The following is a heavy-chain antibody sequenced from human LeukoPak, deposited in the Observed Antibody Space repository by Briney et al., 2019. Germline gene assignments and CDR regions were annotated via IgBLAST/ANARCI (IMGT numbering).Heavy chain of an antibody. CDR2: ISYDGSNK. D-gene: IGHD5-12*01. J-gene: IGHJ4*02. V-gene: IGHV3-30-3*01. Sequence: GGSLRLSCAASGFTFSSYAMHWVRQAPGKGLEWVAVISYDGSNKYYADSVKGRFTISRDNSKNTLCLQMNSLRAEDTAVYYCARGDSRWLQSGGYWGQGTLVTVSS. CDR3: ARGDSRWLQSGGY. CDR1: GFTFSSYA.